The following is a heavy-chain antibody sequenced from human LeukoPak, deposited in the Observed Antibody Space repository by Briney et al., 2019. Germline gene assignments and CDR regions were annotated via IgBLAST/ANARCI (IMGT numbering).Heavy chain of an antibody. J-gene: IGHJ4*02. D-gene: IGHD4-17*01. CDR1: GLTFSSYG. CDR3: ARLPETTTDY. Sequence: GGSLRLSCAVSGLTFSSYGMHWVRQAPGKGLEWVAVISYDGSNKYYADSVKGRFTISRDNSKNTLYLQMNSLRAEDTAVYYCARLPETTTDYWGQGTLVTVSS. CDR2: ISYDGSNK. V-gene: IGHV3-30*03.